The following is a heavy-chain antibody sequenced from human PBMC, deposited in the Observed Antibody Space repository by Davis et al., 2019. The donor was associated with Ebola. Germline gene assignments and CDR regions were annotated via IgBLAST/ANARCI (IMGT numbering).Heavy chain of an antibody. CDR2: INHSGST. J-gene: IGHJ4*02. CDR3: ARGPTRYYFDN. V-gene: IGHV4-34*01. Sequence: MPSETLSLTCAVYGGSFSDYYWSWIRQPPGKGLEWIGEINHSGSTNYNPSLKSRVTISVDTSKNQFSLKLSSVTAADTAVYYCARGPTRYYFDNWGQGTLVTVSS. CDR1: GGSFSDYY.